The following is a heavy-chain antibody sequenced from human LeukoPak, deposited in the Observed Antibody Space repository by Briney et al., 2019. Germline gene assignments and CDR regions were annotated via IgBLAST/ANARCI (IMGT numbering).Heavy chain of an antibody. D-gene: IGHD3-3*01. J-gene: IGHJ4*02. Sequence: SETLSLTCTVSGGSFRTYYWIWIRQPPGKGLEWVGYFYSSGWTDFNPSFKSRVSTSVDTSTNHFCMKLCSVTAADTAVYYCAGLPVGVDNYFHYWGQGTLVTVSS. V-gene: IGHV4-4*09. CDR3: AGLPVGVDNYFHY. CDR1: GGSFRTYY. CDR2: FYSSGWT.